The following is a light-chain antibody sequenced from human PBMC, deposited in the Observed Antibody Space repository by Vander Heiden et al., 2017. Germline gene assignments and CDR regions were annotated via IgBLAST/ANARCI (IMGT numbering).Light chain of an antibody. V-gene: IGLV2-23*01. CDR2: ENS. CDR1: SSDVGSYNL. CDR3: CSYAGSFIWV. J-gene: IGLJ3*02. Sequence: QSALTQPASVSGSLGQSITISCTGTSSDVGSYNLVSWYQQHPGKAPKLMIYENSKRPSGVSNHFSVSKSGNTASLTISGLQAEDEADYYCCSYAGSFIWVFGGGTKLTVL.